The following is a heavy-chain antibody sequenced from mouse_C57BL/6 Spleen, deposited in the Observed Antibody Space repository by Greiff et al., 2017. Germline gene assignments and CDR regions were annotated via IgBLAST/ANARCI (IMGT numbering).Heavy chain of an antibody. CDR2: IDPSGSCT. J-gene: IGHJ2*01. CDR1: GYTFTSYW. CDR3: ARAATVVGDFDY. Sequence: QVQLQQPGAELVKPGASVKLSCKASGYTFTSYWMQWVKQRPGQGLEWIGEIDPSGSCTNYNQKFKGKATLTVDTSSSTAYMQLSSLTAEDSAVYYCARAATVVGDFDYWGQGTTLTVSS. D-gene: IGHD1-1*01. V-gene: IGHV1-50*01.